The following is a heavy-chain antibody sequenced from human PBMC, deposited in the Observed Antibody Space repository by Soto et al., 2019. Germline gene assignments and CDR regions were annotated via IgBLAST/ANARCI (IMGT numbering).Heavy chain of an antibody. CDR3: AKDLCNDFWSGYYPPPDYYYGMDV. V-gene: IGHV3-23*01. D-gene: IGHD3-3*01. CDR2: ISAGGDST. CDR1: GFTFSSYA. Sequence: GGSLRLSCAASGFTFSSYAMSWVRQAPGKGLEWVSGISAGGDSTYYADSVNGRFTISRDNSKNTLYLQMNSLRDEDTAVYYCAKDLCNDFWSGYYPPPDYYYGMDVWGQGTAVTVSS. J-gene: IGHJ6*02.